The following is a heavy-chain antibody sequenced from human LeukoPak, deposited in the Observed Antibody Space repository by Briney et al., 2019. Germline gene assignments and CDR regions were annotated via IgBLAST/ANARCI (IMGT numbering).Heavy chain of an antibody. CDR2: ISSSSSTK. D-gene: IGHD6-6*01. CDR1: GFTFSSYS. Sequence: TGGSLRLSCAASGFTFSSYSMNWVRQAPGKGLEWVSYISSSSSTKYYADSVKGRFTISRDNAKNSLYLQMNSLRAEDTAVYYCARDWGSSSLYYYYMDVWGKGTTVTVSS. CDR3: ARDWGSSSLYYYYMDV. J-gene: IGHJ6*03. V-gene: IGHV3-48*01.